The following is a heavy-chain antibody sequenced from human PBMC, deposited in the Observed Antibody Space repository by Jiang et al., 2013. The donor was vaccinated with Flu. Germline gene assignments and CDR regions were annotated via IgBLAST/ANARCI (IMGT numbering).Heavy chain of an antibody. Sequence: MSWVRPGVHGKGLEWVSAISGSADGTNYGDSVKGRFIISRDNSKNTLYLQMNSLRAEDTAQYYCAKDVVVVVPTSIRGYFDYWGRGTLVTVSS. V-gene: IGHV3-23*01. J-gene: IGHJ4*02. CDR2: ISGSADGT. D-gene: IGHD2-2*02. CDR3: AKDVVVVVPTSIRGYFDY.